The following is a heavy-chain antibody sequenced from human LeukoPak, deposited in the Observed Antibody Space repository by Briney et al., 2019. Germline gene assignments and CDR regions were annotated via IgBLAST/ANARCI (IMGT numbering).Heavy chain of an antibody. CDR3: AREDCNTGSCSGY. CDR2: INTGSDHI. D-gene: IGHD2-15*01. V-gene: IGHV3-21*01. CDR1: GFTFSSYT. J-gene: IGHJ4*02. Sequence: GGSLRLSCAASGFTFSSYTMNWVRQAPGKGLEWVSSINTGSDHIYYADSVKGRFTISRDNAKNSLFLQINSLGAEDTAVYYCAREDCNTGSCSGYWGQGTLVIVSS.